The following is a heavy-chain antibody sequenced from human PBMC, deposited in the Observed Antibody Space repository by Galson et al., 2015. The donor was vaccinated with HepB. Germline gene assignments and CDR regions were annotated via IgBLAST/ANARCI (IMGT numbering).Heavy chain of an antibody. D-gene: IGHD2-15*01. CDR3: ARGGTRDGY. Sequence: SVKVSCKASGVTFSTYAINWVRQAPGQGLEWMGGIIPIFGTANFAQHYQGRVTITADESTSTVYMEVRSLRREDTAVYYCARGGTRDGYWGQGTLVTVSS. V-gene: IGHV1-69*13. CDR1: GVTFSTYA. J-gene: IGHJ4*02. CDR2: IIPIFGTA.